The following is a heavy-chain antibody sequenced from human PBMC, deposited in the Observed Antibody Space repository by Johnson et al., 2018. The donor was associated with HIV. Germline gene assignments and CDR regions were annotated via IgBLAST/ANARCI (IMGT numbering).Heavy chain of an antibody. Sequence: VQLVESGGGVVQPGRSLRLSCVASRFTFSSYAMSWVRQAPGKGLEWVSAISGSGGSTYYADSVKGRFPISRDNSKNTLYLQMNSLRAEDTAVYYCARDRGRGSEDAFDIWGQGTMVTVSS. V-gene: IGHV3-23*04. CDR1: RFTFSSYA. CDR3: ARDRGRGSEDAFDI. J-gene: IGHJ3*02. CDR2: ISGSGGST. D-gene: IGHD2-15*01.